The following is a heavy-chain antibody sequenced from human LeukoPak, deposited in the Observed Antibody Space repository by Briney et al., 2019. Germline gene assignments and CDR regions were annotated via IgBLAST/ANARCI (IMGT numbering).Heavy chain of an antibody. CDR2: IRYDGSNK. Sequence: PGGSLRLSCAASGFTFSSYGMHWVRQAPGKGLEWVAFIRYDGSNKYYADSVKGRFTISIDNSKNTLYLQMNSLRAEDTAVYYCARVRRGYSGYDEGFDYWGQGTLVTVSS. CDR3: ARVRRGYSGYDEGFDY. V-gene: IGHV3-30*02. CDR1: GFTFSSYG. J-gene: IGHJ4*02. D-gene: IGHD5-12*01.